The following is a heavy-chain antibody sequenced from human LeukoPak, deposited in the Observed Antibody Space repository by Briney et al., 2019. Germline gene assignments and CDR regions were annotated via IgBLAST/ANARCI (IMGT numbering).Heavy chain of an antibody. J-gene: IGHJ2*01. D-gene: IGHD6-13*01. CDR2: IGTAGEI. CDR1: GFTFSSYD. CDR3: ARAEYSSTWYSRYFDL. Sequence: GGSLRLSCAASGFTFSSYDILWVRQATGKGLEWVSGIGTAGEIYYPGSVKGRFTISRENAKNSLYLQMNSLRAGDTAVYYCARAEYSSTWYSRYFDLWGRGTLVTVSS. V-gene: IGHV3-13*01.